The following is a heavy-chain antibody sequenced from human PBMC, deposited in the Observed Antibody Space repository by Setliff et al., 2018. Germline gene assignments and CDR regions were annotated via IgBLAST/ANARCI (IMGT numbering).Heavy chain of an antibody. V-gene: IGHV3-30*02. CDR1: GFTFSSYG. CDR3: ARGGDYCGGECYIPPPDSY. D-gene: IGHD2-21*01. J-gene: IGHJ4*02. Sequence: TGGSLRLSCAASGFTFSSYGMHWVRQAPGKGLEWVAFIRYDGSNKYYADSVKGRFTISRDNSKNTLYLQMNSLRPEDTAVYYCARGGDYCGGECYIPPPDSYWGQGTLVTVSS. CDR2: IRYDGSNK.